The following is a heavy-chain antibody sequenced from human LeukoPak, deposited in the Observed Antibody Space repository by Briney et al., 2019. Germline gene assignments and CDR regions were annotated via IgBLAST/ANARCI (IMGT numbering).Heavy chain of an antibody. CDR2: ISAYNGNT. J-gene: IGHJ6*03. V-gene: IGHV1-18*01. Sequence: AASVKVSCKASVYTFTSYGISWVRQAPGQGLDWMGWISAYNGNTNYAQKLQGRVTMTTDTSTSTAYMELRSLRSDDTAVYYCARGTDYYGSGSYSLLPDYYYYYMDVWGKGTTVTISS. CDR3: ARGTDYYGSGSYSLLPDYYYYYMDV. D-gene: IGHD3-10*01. CDR1: VYTFTSYG.